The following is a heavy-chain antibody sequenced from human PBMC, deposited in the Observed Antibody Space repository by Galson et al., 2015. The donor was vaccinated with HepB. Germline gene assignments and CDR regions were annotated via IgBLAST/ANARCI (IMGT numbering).Heavy chain of an antibody. CDR1: GFRFEHYT. V-gene: IGHV3-43D*03. J-gene: IGHJ6*02. D-gene: IGHD3-22*01. CDR2: ITWDGKTT. Sequence: SLRLSCAASGFRFEHYTMHWVRQIPGKSLEWLSFITWDGKTTSYADSARGRFIISRDNNKNSLYLEMKSLRVDDTALYYCAKDHFDSSGGTYSYYGMDAWGPGTTVTVAS. CDR3: AKDHFDSSGGTYSYYGMDA.